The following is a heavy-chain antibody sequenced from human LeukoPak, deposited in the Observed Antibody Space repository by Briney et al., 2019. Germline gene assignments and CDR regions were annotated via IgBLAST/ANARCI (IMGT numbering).Heavy chain of an antibody. CDR3: ARSPPIVVVVAATPDSNYYYYGMDV. CDR1: GGTFSSYA. D-gene: IGHD2-15*01. V-gene: IGHV1-69*01. Sequence: SVKVSCKASGGTFSSYAISWVRQAPGQGLEWMGGVIPIFGTANYAQKFQGRVTITADESTSTAYMELGSLRSEDTAVYYCARSPPIVVVVAATPDSNYYYYGMDVWGQGTTVTVSS. CDR2: VIPIFGTA. J-gene: IGHJ6*02.